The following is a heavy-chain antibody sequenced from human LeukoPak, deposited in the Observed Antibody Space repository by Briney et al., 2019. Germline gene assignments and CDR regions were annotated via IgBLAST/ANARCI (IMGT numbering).Heavy chain of an antibody. V-gene: IGHV1-46*01. CDR3: ARKATSEDYFDY. J-gene: IGHJ4*02. Sequence: GASVKVSCKASGYTFTSYYMHWVRQAPGQGLERMGIINPSGGSTSYAQKFQGRVTMTRDTSTSTVYMELSSLRSEDTAVYYCARKATSEDYFDYWGQGTLVTVSS. D-gene: IGHD1-26*01. CDR2: INPSGGST. CDR1: GYTFTSYY.